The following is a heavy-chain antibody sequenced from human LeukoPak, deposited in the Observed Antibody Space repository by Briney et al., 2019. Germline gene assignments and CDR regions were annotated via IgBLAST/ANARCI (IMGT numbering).Heavy chain of an antibody. Sequence: GGSLRLSCAASGFTFSSYGMHWVRQATGKGLEWGAFIRYDGSNKDYADSVKGRFTISRGNSKNTLYLQMNSLRAEDTAVYYCAKQRLAAAGWLDYWGQGTLVTVSS. CDR3: AKQRLAAAGWLDY. CDR1: GFTFSSYG. D-gene: IGHD6-13*01. V-gene: IGHV3-30*02. CDR2: IRYDGSNK. J-gene: IGHJ4*02.